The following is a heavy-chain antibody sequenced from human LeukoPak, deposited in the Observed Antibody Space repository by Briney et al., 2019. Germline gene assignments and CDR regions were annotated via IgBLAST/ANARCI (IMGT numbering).Heavy chain of an antibody. CDR1: GFTFSSYG. V-gene: IGHV3-30*03. CDR2: ISYDGSNK. J-gene: IGHJ3*01. D-gene: IGHD3-3*01. Sequence: GRSLRLSCAASGFTFSSYGMHWVRQAPGKGLEWVAVISYDGSNKYYADSVKGRFTISRDNSKNTLYLQMNNLRAEDTAVYYCARESGWGLPHAFDLWGQGTMVAVSS. CDR3: ARESGWGLPHAFDL.